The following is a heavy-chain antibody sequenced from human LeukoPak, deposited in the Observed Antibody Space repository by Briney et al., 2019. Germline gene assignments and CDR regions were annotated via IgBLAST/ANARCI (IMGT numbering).Heavy chain of an antibody. CDR3: ARDLDIAVAGEYYYYYMDV. V-gene: IGHV4-4*07. J-gene: IGHJ6*03. CDR2: IYTSGST. D-gene: IGHD6-19*01. Sequence: SETLSLTCTVSGGSISSYYWSWIRQPAGKGLEWIGRIYTSGSTNYNPSLKSRVTMSVDTSKNQSSLKLSSVTAADTAVYYCARDLDIAVAGEYYYYYMDVWGKGTAVTVSS. CDR1: GGSISSYY.